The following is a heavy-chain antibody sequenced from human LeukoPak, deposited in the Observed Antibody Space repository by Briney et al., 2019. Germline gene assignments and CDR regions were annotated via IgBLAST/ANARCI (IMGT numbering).Heavy chain of an antibody. CDR1: GFTFSNYA. CDR3: VKDRRGGSGWYPSFDY. CDR2: INYNGGST. V-gene: IGHV3-64D*06. Sequence: GGSLRLSCSASGFTFSNYALHWVRKAPGKGLQYVSTINYNGGSTYYADFVKGRFTISRDNSKNTLYLQMSSLRVEDTAIYYCVKDRRGGSGWYPSFDYWGQGTLVTVSS. D-gene: IGHD6-19*01. J-gene: IGHJ4*02.